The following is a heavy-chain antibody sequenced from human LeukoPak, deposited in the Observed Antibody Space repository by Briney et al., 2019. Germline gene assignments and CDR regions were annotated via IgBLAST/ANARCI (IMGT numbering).Heavy chain of an antibody. D-gene: IGHD1-7*01. V-gene: IGHV3-30*02. CDR3: AKEETRWNLGDWFDP. Sequence: GGSLRLSCAASGFTFSNYGMHWVRQAPGKGLEWVAFIRYDGSNKYYADSVKGRFTISRDNSKNTLYLQMNSLRAEDTAVYYCAKEETRWNLGDWFDPWGQGTLVTVSS. CDR1: GFTFSNYG. CDR2: IRYDGSNK. J-gene: IGHJ5*02.